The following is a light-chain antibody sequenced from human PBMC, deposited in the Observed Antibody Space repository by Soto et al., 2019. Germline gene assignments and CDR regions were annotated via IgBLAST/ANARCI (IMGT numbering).Light chain of an antibody. CDR2: AAS. CDR3: QQYYSYPRT. J-gene: IGKJ4*01. CDR1: QGISSY. Sequence: AIRMTQSPSSFSASTGDRVTITCRASQGISSYLAWYQQKPGKAPKLLIYAASTLQSGVPSRFSGSGSGTDVTLTISGLQSEDFATYYCQQYYSYPRTCGGGTKVEIK. V-gene: IGKV1-8*01.